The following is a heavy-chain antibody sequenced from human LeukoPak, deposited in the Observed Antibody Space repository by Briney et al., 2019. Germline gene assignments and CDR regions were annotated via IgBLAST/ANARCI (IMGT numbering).Heavy chain of an antibody. D-gene: IGHD2-21*01. V-gene: IGHV4-34*01. CDR3: ARVRERSYFDYFDY. CDR1: GGSFRGYY. CDR2: INHSGST. J-gene: IGHJ4*02. Sequence: PSETLSLTCAVYGGSFRGYYWSLIRQPPGEGVEWIGEINHSGSTNYNPSLESRVTISVDTSKKQFSLKLSSVTAAGTAVYYCARVRERSYFDYFDYWGQGTLVTVSS.